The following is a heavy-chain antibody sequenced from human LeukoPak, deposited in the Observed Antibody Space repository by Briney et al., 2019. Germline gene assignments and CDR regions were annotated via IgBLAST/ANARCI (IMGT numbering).Heavy chain of an antibody. CDR2: ISWNSGSL. D-gene: IGHD4-17*01. J-gene: IGHJ3*02. CDR1: GFTFDDYA. Sequence: GRSLRLSCAASGFTFDDYAMHWVRQAPGKGLEWVSGISWNSGSLGYADSVKGRFTISRDNAKNSLYLQMNSLRAEDMALYYCTKVRGYGDYEAAFDIWGQGTMVTVSS. CDR3: TKVRGYGDYEAAFDI. V-gene: IGHV3-9*03.